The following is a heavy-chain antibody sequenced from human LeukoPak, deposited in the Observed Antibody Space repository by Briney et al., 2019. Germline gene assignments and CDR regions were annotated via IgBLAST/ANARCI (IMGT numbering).Heavy chain of an antibody. J-gene: IGHJ6*03. CDR1: GFTISRYW. D-gene: IGHD6-6*01. V-gene: IGHV3-7*01. CDR2: IKQDGSEK. Sequence: GGSLRLSCAASGFTISRYWMSWVRQAPGKGLEWVANIKQDGSEKDYVDSVKGRFTISRDNAKNSLYLQMNSLRAEDTAVYYCARGESSSINDYYYMDVWGKGTTVTVSS. CDR3: ARGESSSINDYYYMDV.